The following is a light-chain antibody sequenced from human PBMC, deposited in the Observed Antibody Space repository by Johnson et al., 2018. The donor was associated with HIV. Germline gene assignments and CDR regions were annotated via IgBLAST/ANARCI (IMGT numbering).Light chain of an antibody. Sequence: QSVLTQPPSVSAAPGQKVTISCSGSSSDIGKNYVSWYQQLPGTAPKLLVYENNKRPSGIPDRFSGSKSGTSAPLGITGLQTGDEADYYCGTWDSSLSAGGYVFGTGTKVTVL. V-gene: IGLV1-51*02. CDR1: SSDIGKNY. CDR2: ENN. CDR3: GTWDSSLSAGGYV. J-gene: IGLJ1*01.